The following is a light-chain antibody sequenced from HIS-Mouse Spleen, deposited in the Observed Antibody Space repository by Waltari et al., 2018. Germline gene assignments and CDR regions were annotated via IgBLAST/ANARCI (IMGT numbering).Light chain of an antibody. J-gene: IGKJ1*01. CDR3: QQYNSYSTWT. CDR2: KAS. Sequence: DIQMTQSPSTLSASVGDRVTITCRASQSISSWLAWSKQKPGKAPKLLIYKASSLESGVPSRFSGSGSGTEFTLTISSLQPDDFATYYCQQYNSYSTWTFGQGTKVEIK. CDR1: QSISSW. V-gene: IGKV1-5*03.